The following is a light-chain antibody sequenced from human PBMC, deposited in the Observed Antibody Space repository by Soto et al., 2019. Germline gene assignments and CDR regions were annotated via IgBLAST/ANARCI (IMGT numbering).Light chain of an antibody. CDR3: HQSYRAWT. CDR2: AAS. V-gene: IGKV1-39*01. CDR1: QTISNY. J-gene: IGKJ1*01. Sequence: DIQMTQSPSSLSASVGDRVTITCRASQTISNYLNWYQQRPGKAPKLLIYAASSLQSGVPSRFSGSGSGTDFTLTISSLQPEDYATYYCHQSYRAWTFGQGTKVDIK.